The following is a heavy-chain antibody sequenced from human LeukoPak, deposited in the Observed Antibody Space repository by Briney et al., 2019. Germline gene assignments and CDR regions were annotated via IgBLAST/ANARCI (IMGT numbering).Heavy chain of an antibody. J-gene: IGHJ5*02. CDR2: INPNSGGT. V-gene: IGHV1-2*02. D-gene: IGHD5-12*01. CDR3: ARRAVEMATNWFDP. CDR1: GYTFTCYY. Sequence: GASVKVSCKGSGYTFTCYYMHWVRQAPGQGLEWMGWINPNSGGTNYAQKFHGRVTITRDTSISTAYMQMSRMRADDTAVYYWARRAVEMATNWFDPWGQGTLVTVSS.